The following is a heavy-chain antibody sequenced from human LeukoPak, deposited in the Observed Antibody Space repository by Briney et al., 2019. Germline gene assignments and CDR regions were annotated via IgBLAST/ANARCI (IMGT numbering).Heavy chain of an antibody. V-gene: IGHV3-11*04. CDR2: ISSSGSTI. CDR1: GFTFSSYA. Sequence: GGSLRLSCAASGFTFSSYAMSWIRQAPGKGLEWVSYISSSGSTIYYADSVKGRFTISRDNAKNSLYLQMNSLRAEDTAVYYCAKESFYYDSSGYYYPVDYWGQGTLVTVSS. D-gene: IGHD3-22*01. CDR3: AKESFYYDSSGYYYPVDY. J-gene: IGHJ4*02.